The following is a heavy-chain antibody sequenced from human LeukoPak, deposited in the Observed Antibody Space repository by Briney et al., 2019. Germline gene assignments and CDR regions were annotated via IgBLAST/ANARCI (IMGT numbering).Heavy chain of an antibody. V-gene: IGHV4-59*02. D-gene: IGHD1-26*01. CDR1: GGSVSDYY. J-gene: IGHJ4*02. CDR3: ARGYSGSYYHY. CDR2: IYHTGST. Sequence: SETLSLTCTISGGSVSDYYWSWIRQSPGKGLEWIGYIYHTGSTSYNPSLKSRVTISVDTSKNQFSLKLSSVTAADTAVYYCARGYSGSYYHYWGQGTLVTVSS.